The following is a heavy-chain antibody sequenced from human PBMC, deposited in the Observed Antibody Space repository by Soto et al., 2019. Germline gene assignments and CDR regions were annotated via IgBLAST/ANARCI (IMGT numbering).Heavy chain of an antibody. CDR2: ISAYNGNT. V-gene: IGHV1-18*01. Sequence: GASVKVSCKASGYTFTSYGISWVRQAPGQGLEWMGWISAYNGNTNYAQKLQGRVTMTTDTSTSTAYMELRSLRSDDTAVYYCARAGSGGSYHKPDDYWGQGTLVTVSS. CDR1: GYTFTSYG. D-gene: IGHD2-15*01. J-gene: IGHJ4*02. CDR3: ARAGSGGSYHKPDDY.